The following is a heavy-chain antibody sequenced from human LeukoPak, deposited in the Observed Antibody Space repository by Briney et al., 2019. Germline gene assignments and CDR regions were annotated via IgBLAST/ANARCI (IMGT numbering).Heavy chain of an antibody. V-gene: IGHV1-69*05. Sequence: ASVKVSCKASGGTFSRYAINWVRQAPGQGLEWMGGIIPMFGTEKYAQRFQGRVTVTTDESRSTAYMELSSLRSDDTAVFYCATQNLGYCSSASCDRDAFDIWGQGTMVTVSS. CDR1: GGTFSRYA. CDR3: ATQNLGYCSSASCDRDAFDI. J-gene: IGHJ3*02. D-gene: IGHD2-2*01. CDR2: IIPMFGTE.